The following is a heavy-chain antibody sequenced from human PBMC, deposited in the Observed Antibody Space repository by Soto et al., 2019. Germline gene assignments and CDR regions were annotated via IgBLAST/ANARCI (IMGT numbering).Heavy chain of an antibody. CDR3: ARDLRQLLSHNSDDYYLDV. V-gene: IGHV3-11*01. CDR1: GFTFSDYQ. Sequence: QVHLVESGGCLVKPGGSLRLSCAASGFTFSDYQMSWIRQAPGKGLEWVSYSGSSGLSVYYEDYVKGRFTISRDNVNNPLYVEKNSLRAEDSAVYYCARDLRQLLSHNSDDYYLDVWGTGPTVSVSS. CDR2: SGSSGLSV. D-gene: IGHD2-2*01. J-gene: IGHJ6*03.